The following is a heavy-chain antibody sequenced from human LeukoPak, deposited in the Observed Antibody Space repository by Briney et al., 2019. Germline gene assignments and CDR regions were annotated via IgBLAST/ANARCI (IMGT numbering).Heavy chain of an antibody. CDR1: GFTFSSYS. Sequence: PGGSLRLSCAASGFTFSSYSMNWVRQAPGKGLEWVSSISSSSSYIYYADSVKGRFTISRDNAKNSLYLQMNSLRAEDTAVYYCAREEQQLGDAFDIWGQGTMVTVSS. CDR2: ISSSSSYI. J-gene: IGHJ3*02. V-gene: IGHV3-21*01. D-gene: IGHD6-13*01. CDR3: AREEQQLGDAFDI.